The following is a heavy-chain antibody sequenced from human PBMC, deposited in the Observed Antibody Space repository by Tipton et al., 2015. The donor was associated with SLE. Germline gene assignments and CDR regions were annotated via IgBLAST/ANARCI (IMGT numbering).Heavy chain of an antibody. J-gene: IGHJ4*02. CDR2: ISGSGAFT. Sequence: SLRLSCAASGFSFSTYVVTWFRQAPGKGLEWVSAISGSGAFTYYADSVKGRFTISRDNSENTLYLQMNSLRAEDTAVYYCAKRGAVGLGPYYFDSWGQGTLVTVRS. CDR1: GFSFSTYV. CDR3: AKRGAVGLGPYYFDS. V-gene: IGHV3-23*01. D-gene: IGHD3/OR15-3a*01.